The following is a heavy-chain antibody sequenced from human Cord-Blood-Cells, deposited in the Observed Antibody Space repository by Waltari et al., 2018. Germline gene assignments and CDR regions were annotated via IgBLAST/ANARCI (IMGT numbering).Heavy chain of an antibody. V-gene: IGHV1-69*06. CDR3: AREKYCGGDCYDAFDI. D-gene: IGHD2-21*01. CDR2: IIPIFGTA. Sequence: QVQLVQSGAEVKKPGSSVKVSCKASGGTCSSYAISWVRQAPGQGLEWMGGIIPIFGTANYAQKFQGRVTITADKSTSTAYMELSSLRSEDTAVYYCAREKYCGGDCYDAFDIWGQGTMVTVSS. CDR1: GGTCSSYA. J-gene: IGHJ3*02.